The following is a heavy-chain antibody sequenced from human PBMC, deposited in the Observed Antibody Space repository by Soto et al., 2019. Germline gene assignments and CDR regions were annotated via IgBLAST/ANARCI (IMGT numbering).Heavy chain of an antibody. V-gene: IGHV4-39*01. D-gene: IGHD2-21*02. CDR3: ARHESPAYCGGDCYPIDY. CDR1: GGSISSSSYY. CDR2: IYYSGST. J-gene: IGHJ4*02. Sequence: SETLSLTCTVSGGSISSSSYYWGWIRQPPGKGLEWIGSIYYSGSTYYNPSLKSRVTISVDTSKNQFSLKLSSVTAADTAVYYCARHESPAYCGGDCYPIDYWGQGTLVTVSS.